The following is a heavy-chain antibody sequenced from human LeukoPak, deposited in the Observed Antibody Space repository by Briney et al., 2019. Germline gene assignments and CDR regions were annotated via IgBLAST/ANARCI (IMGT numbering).Heavy chain of an antibody. D-gene: IGHD3-10*01. J-gene: IGHJ5*02. CDR1: TFTFSRYA. V-gene: IGHV3-23*01. CDR2: ISPTGAST. Sequence: GGSLRLSCAASTFTFSRYAMAWVRQAPGKGLEWVSAISPTGASTYYADSVKGRFTISRDNSKNRLSLEMNSLRAEDTAVYYCVKVMYRYGSGNYYGFDPWGQGTLVTVSS. CDR3: VKVMYRYGSGNYYGFDP.